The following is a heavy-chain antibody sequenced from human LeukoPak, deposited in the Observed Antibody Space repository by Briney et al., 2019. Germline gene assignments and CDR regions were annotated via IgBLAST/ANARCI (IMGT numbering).Heavy chain of an antibody. V-gene: IGHV1-18*01. CDR1: GYTFTSYA. J-gene: IGHJ4*02. D-gene: IGHD6-13*01. CDR3: ARDRSSSWYYFDY. Sequence: ASVKVSCKASGYTFTSYAISWVRQAPGQGLEWMGWISAYNGATKYAQKLQGRVTTTTDTSTSTAYVELRSLRSDDTAVYYCARDRSSSWYYFDYWGQGTLVTVSS. CDR2: ISAYNGAT.